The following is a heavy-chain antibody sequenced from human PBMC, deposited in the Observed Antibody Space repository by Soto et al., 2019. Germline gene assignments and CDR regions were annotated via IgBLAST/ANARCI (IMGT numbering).Heavy chain of an antibody. V-gene: IGHV1-18*04. D-gene: IGHD1-26*01. CDR3: ARDQRYSGTQAEY. Sequence: QVQLMQSGPEVKKPGSTVKVSCKASGYSFTMSGISWVRQAPGQGLEWMGWISAYNGNTNYAHKFQGRVTMTTDTSTSTAYMELRNLSSDDTAVYYRARDQRYSGTQAEYWGQGTLVTVSS. CDR1: GYSFTMSG. J-gene: IGHJ4*02. CDR2: ISAYNGNT.